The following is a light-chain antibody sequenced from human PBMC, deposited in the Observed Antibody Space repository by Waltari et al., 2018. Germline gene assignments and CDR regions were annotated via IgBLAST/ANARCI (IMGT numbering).Light chain of an antibody. CDR2: DAS. CDR3: QQLSSWPGRVT. J-gene: IGKJ4*01. V-gene: IGKV3-11*01. CDR1: QSIRSY. Sequence: IVLTQSPATPSLYPGDGATLSCRASQSIRSYLVWYQQKLGQAPRLHISDASKRATGIPARFSGSGSGTGFTLTISSLEPEDFAVYYCQQLSSWPGRVTFGGGTKVEIK.